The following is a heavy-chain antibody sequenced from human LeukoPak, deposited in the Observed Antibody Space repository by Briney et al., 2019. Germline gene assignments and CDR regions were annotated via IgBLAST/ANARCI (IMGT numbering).Heavy chain of an antibody. V-gene: IGHV4-30-2*01. J-gene: IGHJ4*02. D-gene: IGHD4-17*01. Sequence: SETLSLTCTVSGGSISSSSYYWGWIRQPPGKGLEWIGYIYHSGSTYYNPSPKSRVTISVDRSKNQFSLKLSSVTAADTAVYYCARDYGDYFDYWGQGTLVTVSS. CDR3: ARDYGDYFDY. CDR1: GGSISSSSYY. CDR2: IYHSGST.